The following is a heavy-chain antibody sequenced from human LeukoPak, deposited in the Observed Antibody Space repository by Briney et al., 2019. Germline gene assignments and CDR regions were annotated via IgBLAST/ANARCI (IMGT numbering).Heavy chain of an antibody. CDR2: IYYSGST. CDR3: ARLIGYSSSYYYMDV. D-gene: IGHD6-6*01. V-gene: IGHV4-39*01. J-gene: IGHJ6*03. Sequence: PSETLSLTCTVSGGSISSSSYYWGWIRQPPGKGLEWIGSIYYSGSTYYNPSLKSRVTISVDTSKNQFSLKLSSVTAADTAVYYCARLIGYSSSYYYMDVWGKGTTVTVPS. CDR1: GGSISSSSYY.